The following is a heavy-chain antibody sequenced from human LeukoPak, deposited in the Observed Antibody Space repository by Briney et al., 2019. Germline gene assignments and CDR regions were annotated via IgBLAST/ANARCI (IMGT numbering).Heavy chain of an antibody. D-gene: IGHD6-19*01. CDR1: GYSISSGYY. J-gene: IGHJ4*02. CDR3: AKGGSGSAWYTSYY. CDR2: IYQSGST. V-gene: IGHV4-38-2*02. Sequence: SETLSLTCTVSGYSISSGYYWGWIRQSPGKGLEWIGDIYQSGSTYYNPSLDSRVTMSVDTSKNQFSLRLTSVTAADTAVYYCAKGGSGSAWYTSYYWGQGTLVTVSS.